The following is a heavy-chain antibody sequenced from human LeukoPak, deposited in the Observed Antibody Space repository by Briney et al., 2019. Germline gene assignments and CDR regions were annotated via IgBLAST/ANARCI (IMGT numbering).Heavy chain of an antibody. CDR3: ARARYYYDSTFDY. CDR1: GFTFSSYW. CDR2: ISSSGSTI. D-gene: IGHD3-22*01. J-gene: IGHJ4*02. Sequence: GGSLRLSCAASGFTFSSYWMSWVRQAPGKGLEWVSYISSSGSTIYYADSVKGRFTISRDNAENSLYLQMNSLRAEDTAVYYCARARYYYDSTFDYWGQGTLVTVSS. V-gene: IGHV3-48*04.